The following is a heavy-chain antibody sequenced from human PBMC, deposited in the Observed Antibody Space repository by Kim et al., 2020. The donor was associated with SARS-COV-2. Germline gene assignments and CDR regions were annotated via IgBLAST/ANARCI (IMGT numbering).Heavy chain of an antibody. CDR2: IYYSGST. D-gene: IGHD3-10*01. CDR3: AGCSTSGVWFGEVNGMDV. V-gene: IGHV4-61*01. Sequence: SETLSLTCTVSGGSVSSGSYYWSWIRQPPGKGLEWIGYIYYSGSTNYNPSLKSRVTISVDTSKNQFSLKLSSVTAADTAVYYCAGCSTSGVWFGEVNGMDVWGQGTTVTVSS. J-gene: IGHJ6*02. CDR1: GGSVSSGSYY.